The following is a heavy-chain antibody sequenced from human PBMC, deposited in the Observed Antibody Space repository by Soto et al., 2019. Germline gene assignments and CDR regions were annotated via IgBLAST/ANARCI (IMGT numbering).Heavy chain of an antibody. CDR3: ARGRYCLTGRCFPNWFDS. Sequence: QVQLLESGPGLVKPSQTLSLTCSVSGDSISNLDYFWAWIRQPPGQALEYIGYIYKSATTYYNPSFESRVAIYVDTSKRQFSLNVTSVTAADTAVYFCARGRYCLTGRCFPNWFDSWGQGALVTVSS. CDR2: IYKSATT. D-gene: IGHD7-27*01. J-gene: IGHJ5*01. V-gene: IGHV4-30-4*01. CDR1: GDSISNLDYF.